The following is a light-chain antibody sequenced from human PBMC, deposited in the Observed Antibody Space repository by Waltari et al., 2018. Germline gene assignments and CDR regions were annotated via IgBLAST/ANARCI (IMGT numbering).Light chain of an antibody. CDR3: CSYAAGSLYV. Sequence: QSALTQPRPVSGSPGQSVTISCTGTSSDVGGYNFFPWYQQHPDKAPKFMIYDVSKRPSGVPDRFSGSKSGNTASLTISGLQAEDEADYYCCSYAAGSLYVFGTGTKVTVL. CDR2: DVS. J-gene: IGLJ1*01. V-gene: IGLV2-11*01. CDR1: SSDVGGYNF.